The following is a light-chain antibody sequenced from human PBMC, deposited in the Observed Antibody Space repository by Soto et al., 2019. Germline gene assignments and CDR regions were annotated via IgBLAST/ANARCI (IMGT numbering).Light chain of an antibody. V-gene: IGKV3-11*01. CDR1: QSVGPY. Sequence: EIVLTQSPATLSLSPGERATLSCRASQSVGPYLAWYQQKPGQAPRLLIYDASNRATGIPARFSGSGSGTDFTLTISSLEPEDFAVYYCQQRSDWPPITFGQGTRLEIK. CDR2: DAS. J-gene: IGKJ5*01. CDR3: QQRSDWPPIT.